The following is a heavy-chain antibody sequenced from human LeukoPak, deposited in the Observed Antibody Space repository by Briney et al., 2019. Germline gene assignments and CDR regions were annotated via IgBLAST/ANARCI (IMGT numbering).Heavy chain of an antibody. CDR1: GFXFSDHY. Sequence: GGSLRLSCAASGFXFSDHYIDWVRQAPGEGREWVGRTRNKANSYTTEYAASVKGRFTISRDDSKNSLYLQMNSLKTEDTAVYYCARAYERPYYFDYWGQGTLVTVSS. CDR2: TRNKANSYTT. J-gene: IGHJ4*02. CDR3: ARAYERPYYFDY. V-gene: IGHV3-72*01. D-gene: IGHD3-22*01.